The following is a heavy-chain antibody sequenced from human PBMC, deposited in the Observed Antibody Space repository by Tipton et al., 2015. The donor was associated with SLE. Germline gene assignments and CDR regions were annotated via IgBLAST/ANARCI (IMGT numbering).Heavy chain of an antibody. CDR3: ARGGGVGATAFDY. J-gene: IGHJ4*02. D-gene: IGHD1-26*01. CDR1: GGSISSHY. Sequence: TLSLTCTVSGGSISSHYWSWIRQPPGKGLEWIGEINHSGSTNYNPSLKSRVTISVDTSKNQFSLKLSSVTAADTAVYYCARGGGVGATAFDYWGQGTLVTVSS. CDR2: INHSGST. V-gene: IGHV4-34*01.